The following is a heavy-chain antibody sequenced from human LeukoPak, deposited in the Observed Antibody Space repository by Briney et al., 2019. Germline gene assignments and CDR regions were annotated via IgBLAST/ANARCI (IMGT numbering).Heavy chain of an antibody. J-gene: IGHJ4*02. Sequence: SQTLSLTCTVSGGSIRNGDYYWSWIRQPPGKGLEWIGYIYYSGSTYYNTSLKSRVTISVDTSKNQFSLKLSSVTAADTAVYYCARAVAGNTFDYWGQGTLVTVSS. V-gene: IGHV4-30-4*01. D-gene: IGHD6-19*01. CDR3: ARAVAGNTFDY. CDR1: GGSIRNGDYY. CDR2: IYYSGST.